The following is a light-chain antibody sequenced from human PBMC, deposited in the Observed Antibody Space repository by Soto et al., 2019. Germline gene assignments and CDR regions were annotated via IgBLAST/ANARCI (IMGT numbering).Light chain of an antibody. V-gene: IGKV3-20*01. CDR1: QSISRI. J-gene: IGKJ2*01. CDR3: QQYGSSSYA. Sequence: EIVLTQSPDTLSVSPWERATLSCRASQSISRILAWYQQKSGQPPRLLIYGASSRATGIPDRFSGSGSGTDFTLTISRLEPDDFAVYYCQQYGSSSYAFGQGTKVDI. CDR2: GAS.